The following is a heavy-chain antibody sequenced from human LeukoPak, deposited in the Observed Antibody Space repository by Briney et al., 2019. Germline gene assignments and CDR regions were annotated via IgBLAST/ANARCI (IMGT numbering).Heavy chain of an antibody. Sequence: GGSLRLSXSASGFSFSXXXXXXVRQAPGKGXXXXXXXXSNGGTTYYADSVKGXFTISRDNSKNTLYLQMSSLRAEDTAVYYCVKSVYSSYYYGSGSFLLWGQGTLVTVSS. D-gene: IGHD3-10*01. CDR1: GFSFSXXX. CDR3: VKSVYSSYYYGSGSFLL. J-gene: IGHJ4*02. CDR2: XXSNGGTT. V-gene: IGHV3-64D*06.